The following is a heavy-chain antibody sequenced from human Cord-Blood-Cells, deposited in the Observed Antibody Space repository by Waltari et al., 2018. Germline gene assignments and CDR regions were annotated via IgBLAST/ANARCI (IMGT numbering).Heavy chain of an antibody. D-gene: IGHD1-26*01. J-gene: IGHJ4*02. V-gene: IGHV1-2*02. CDR1: GYTFTGYY. Sequence: QVQLVPSGAEVKKPGASVKVSCKASGYTFTGYYMHGVRQAPGQGLEWMGWNNPNSGRTNYARKFQGRVTMTRDTSISTAYMGLSRLRSDDTAVYYCARGPRSKVGATDYWGQGTLVTVSS. CDR3: ARGPRSKVGATDY. CDR2: NNPNSGRT.